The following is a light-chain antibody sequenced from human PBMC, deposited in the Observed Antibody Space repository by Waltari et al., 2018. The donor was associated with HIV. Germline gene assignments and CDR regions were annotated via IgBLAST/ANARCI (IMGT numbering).Light chain of an antibody. CDR3: QQYYSTLPYT. CDR2: WAS. V-gene: IGKV4-1*01. Sequence: DIVMTQSPDSLAVSLGERATINCKSSQSVLYSSNNKNYLTWYQKKPGQPPKLHIYWASTRESGVPDRFSGSGSGTDVTLTISGLQAEDVAVYYCQQYYSTLPYTFGQGTKLEIK. CDR1: QSVLYSSNNKNY. J-gene: IGKJ2*01.